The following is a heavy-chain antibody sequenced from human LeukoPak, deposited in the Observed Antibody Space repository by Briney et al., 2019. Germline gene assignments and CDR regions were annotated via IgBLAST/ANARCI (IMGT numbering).Heavy chain of an antibody. Sequence: GGSLRLSCAASGFTFSDYCMSWIRQAPGKGLEWISYISSSGSTIYYADSVKGRFTISRDNAKNSLHLQMNSLRAEDTAVYYCAELGITMIGGVWGKGTTVTISS. CDR2: ISSSGSTI. D-gene: IGHD3-10*02. V-gene: IGHV3-11*04. CDR1: GFTFSDYC. CDR3: AELGITMIGGV. J-gene: IGHJ6*04.